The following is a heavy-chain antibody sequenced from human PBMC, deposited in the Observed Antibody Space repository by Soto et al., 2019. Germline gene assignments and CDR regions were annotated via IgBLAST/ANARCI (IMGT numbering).Heavy chain of an antibody. V-gene: IGHV1-18*01. D-gene: IGHD1-20*01. J-gene: IGHJ4*02. CDR2: ISAYNGNT. CDR3: ARDRPPTPLTGTTRDY. Sequence: QVQLVQSGAEVKKPGASVKVSCKASGYTFTSYGISWVRQAPGQGLEWMGWISAYNGNTNYAQKLQGRVTMTTDTTTSTAYMELRSMRSDGTAVYYCARDRPPTPLTGTTRDYWGQGTLVTVSS. CDR1: GYTFTSYG.